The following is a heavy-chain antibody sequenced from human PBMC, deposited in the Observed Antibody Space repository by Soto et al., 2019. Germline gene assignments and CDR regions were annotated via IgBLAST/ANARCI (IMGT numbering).Heavy chain of an antibody. D-gene: IGHD6-19*01. V-gene: IGHV1-18*04. CDR1: GYTFTSYG. CDR3: ARAWHWLPSNSHYFYGLDV. J-gene: IGHJ6*02. Sequence: KVSCKTSGYTFTSYGISWVRQVPGQGLEWMGWISPYIGNTNYAQKFQDRVAMTTDTSTTTAYMELKSLTSDDTAVYYCARAWHWLPSNSHYFYGLDVWGQGTTVTVSS. CDR2: ISPYIGNT.